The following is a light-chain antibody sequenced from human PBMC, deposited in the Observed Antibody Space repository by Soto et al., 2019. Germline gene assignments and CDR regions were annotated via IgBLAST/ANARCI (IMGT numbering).Light chain of an antibody. J-gene: IGLJ1*01. Sequence: QAVVTQPPSVSGAPGQRVTISCTGSSSNIGAGYDVHWYQQLPGTAPKLLIYGNSNRPSGVPDRFSGSKSGTSASLAITGLQAEDAADYYCQSYDSSLSGSKVFGTGTKLTV. CDR3: QSYDSSLSGSKV. CDR1: SSNIGAGYD. V-gene: IGLV1-40*01. CDR2: GNS.